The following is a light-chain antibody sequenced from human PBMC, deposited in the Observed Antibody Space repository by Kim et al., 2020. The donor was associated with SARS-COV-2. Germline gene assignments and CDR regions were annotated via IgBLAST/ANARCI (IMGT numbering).Light chain of an antibody. J-gene: IGKJ1*01. CDR3: HQYHNWPRT. CDR2: AAS. CDR1: ESVSSN. V-gene: IGKV3-15*01. Sequence: VSPGERATLSGRASESVSSNLAWYQQRPGQAPRLLMFAASTRAAGIPARFSGSGSGTEFTLTISSLQSEDLAVYYCHQYHNWPRTFGQGTKVDIK.